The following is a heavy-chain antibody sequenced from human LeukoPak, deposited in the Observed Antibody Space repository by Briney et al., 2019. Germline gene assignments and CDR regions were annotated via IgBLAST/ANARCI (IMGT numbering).Heavy chain of an antibody. Sequence: ASVKVSCKASGYTFNSYGISWVRQAPGQGLEWMGWISAYNGNTNYAQKLQGRVTMTTDTSTSTAYMELRSLRSDDTAVYYCARDIAAAGPWYYYYMDVWGKGTTVTVSS. CDR2: ISAYNGNT. CDR1: GYTFNSYG. D-gene: IGHD6-13*01. CDR3: ARDIAAAGPWYYYYMDV. J-gene: IGHJ6*03. V-gene: IGHV1-18*01.